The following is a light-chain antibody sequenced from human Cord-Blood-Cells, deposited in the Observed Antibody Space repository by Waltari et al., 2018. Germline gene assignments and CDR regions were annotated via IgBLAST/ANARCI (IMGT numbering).Light chain of an antibody. Sequence: QSALTQPASVSGSPGQSITISCTGTSSDVGGYNYVSWYQQHPGKAPKLMIYEVSNLPSGVSNRFSDSTSGITASLTISGLQAEDEADYYCSSYTSSSTYVFGTGTKVTVL. CDR3: SSYTSSSTYV. CDR2: EVS. J-gene: IGLJ1*01. CDR1: SSDVGGYNY. V-gene: IGLV2-14*01.